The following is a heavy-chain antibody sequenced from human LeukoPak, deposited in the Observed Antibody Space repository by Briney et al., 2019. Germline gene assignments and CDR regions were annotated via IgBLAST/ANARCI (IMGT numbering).Heavy chain of an antibody. J-gene: IGHJ2*01. V-gene: IGHV1-46*01. CDR2: FDPEDGET. CDR3: ARGVNVAAPRGWYFDL. CDR1: GYTFTSYY. Sequence: ASVKVSCKASGYTFTSYYMHWVRQAPGKGLEWMGGFDPEDGETIYAQKFQGRVTMTRDTSTSTVYMELSSLRSEDTAVYYCARGVNVAAPRGWYFDLWGRGTLVTVSS. D-gene: IGHD6-13*01.